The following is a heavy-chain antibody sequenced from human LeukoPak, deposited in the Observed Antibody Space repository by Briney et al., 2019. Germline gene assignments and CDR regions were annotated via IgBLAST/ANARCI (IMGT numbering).Heavy chain of an antibody. J-gene: IGHJ4*02. CDR1: GFIFSDYG. V-gene: IGHV3-30*03. CDR3: ARDWSLMDY. D-gene: IGHD3-16*01. CDR2: MSSDGTNE. Sequence: GGSLRLSCAASGFIFSDYGMHWVRQAPGKGLEWVAVMSSDGTNEYYADSVKGRFIISRDKSKNTLYLLLTSLRVEDTALYYCARDWSLMDYWGQGTLVTVSS.